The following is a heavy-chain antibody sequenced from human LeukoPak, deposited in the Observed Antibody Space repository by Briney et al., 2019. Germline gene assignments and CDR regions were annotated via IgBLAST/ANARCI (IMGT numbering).Heavy chain of an antibody. CDR2: IYTSGST. V-gene: IGHV4-4*07. D-gene: IGHD3-22*01. Sequence: PSETLSLTCTVSGGSISSYYWSWIRQPAGKGLEWIGGIYTSGSTNYNPSLKSRVTMSVDMSTNQFSLKLSSVTAADMAVYYCARAGDSSGYEYYFDYRGQGTLVTVSS. CDR3: ARAGDSSGYEYYFDY. CDR1: GGSISSYY. J-gene: IGHJ4*02.